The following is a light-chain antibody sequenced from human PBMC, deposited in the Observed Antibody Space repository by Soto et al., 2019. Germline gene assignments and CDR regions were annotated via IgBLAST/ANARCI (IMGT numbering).Light chain of an antibody. CDR3: AAWDDNLNGVV. V-gene: IGLV1-40*01. CDR1: SSNLGAGYD. J-gene: IGLJ2*01. Sequence: QSVLTQPPSVSGAPGQRVTLSCTGNSSNLGAGYDVHWYQQLPGAAPKLVIFGNRNRPSGVPDRFSGSKSGTSASLAISGLQSEDEGDYYCAAWDDNLNGVVFGGGTKLTVL. CDR2: GNR.